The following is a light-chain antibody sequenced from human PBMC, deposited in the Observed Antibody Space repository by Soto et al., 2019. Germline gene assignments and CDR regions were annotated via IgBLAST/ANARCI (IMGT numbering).Light chain of an antibody. Sequence: QSALTQPPSASGSPGQSVTISCTGSRSDVGGDDLVSWYQQRPGKAPQLIISAVNKRPSGVPDRFSGSKSGNTASLTVSGLQAEDEADYYCATWDDSFRGLFGGGTKVTVL. V-gene: IGLV2-8*01. CDR3: ATWDDSFRGL. J-gene: IGLJ3*02. CDR1: RSDVGGDDL. CDR2: AVN.